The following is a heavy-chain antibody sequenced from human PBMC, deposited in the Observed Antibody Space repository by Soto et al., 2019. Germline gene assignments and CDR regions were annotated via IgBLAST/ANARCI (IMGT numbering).Heavy chain of an antibody. V-gene: IGHV3-30-3*01. J-gene: IGHJ4*02. CDR2: ISYDGSNK. CDR3: ARDSSRRRPDY. Sequence: GGSLILSCAASGFTFSSYAMHWVRQAPGKGLEWVAVISYDGSNKNYADSVKGRFTISRDNSKNTLYLQMNSLRAEDTAVYYCARDSSRRRPDYWGQGTLVTVSS. CDR1: GFTFSSYA. D-gene: IGHD6-13*01.